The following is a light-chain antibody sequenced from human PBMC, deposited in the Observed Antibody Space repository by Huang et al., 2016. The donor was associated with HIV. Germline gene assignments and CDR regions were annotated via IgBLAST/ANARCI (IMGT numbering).Light chain of an antibody. CDR2: LSS. V-gene: IGKV2-28*01. CDR1: QSLLHSHGSPD. CDR3: MQARQTPRT. J-gene: IGKJ5*01. Sequence: IVITQSPLSLPVTPGEPASISCRSSQSLLHSHGSPDWDWYRQKPGQAPQFLISLSSIRASGGPDRFSGSGSVTDFTLKISRVEAEDVGIYFCMQARQTPRTFGQGTRLEIK.